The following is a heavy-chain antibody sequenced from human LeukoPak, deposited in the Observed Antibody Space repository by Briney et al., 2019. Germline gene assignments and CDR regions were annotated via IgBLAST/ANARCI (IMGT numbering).Heavy chain of an antibody. CDR3: ARELSHGGIFIAAAGTGFDY. CDR2: INAGNGNT. D-gene: IGHD6-13*01. Sequence: ASVKVSCKASGYTFTSYAMHWVRQAPGQRLEWMGWINAGNGNTKYSQKFQGRVTITRDTSASTAYMELSSLRSEDTAVYYCARELSHGGIFIAAAGTGFDYWGQGTLVTVSS. CDR1: GYTFTSYA. V-gene: IGHV1-3*01. J-gene: IGHJ4*02.